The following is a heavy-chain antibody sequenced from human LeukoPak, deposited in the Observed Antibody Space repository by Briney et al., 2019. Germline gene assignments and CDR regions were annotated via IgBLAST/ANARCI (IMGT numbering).Heavy chain of an antibody. CDR3: ARGPTVTTRYYYMDV. D-gene: IGHD4-17*01. J-gene: IGHJ6*03. V-gene: IGHV1-69*06. Sequence: SVEVSCKASGGTFSSYAISWVRQAPGQGLEWMGGIIPIFGTANYAQKFQGRVTITADKSTSTAYMELSSLRSEDTAVYYCARGPTVTTRYYYMDVWGKGTTVTVSS. CDR2: IIPIFGTA. CDR1: GGTFSSYA.